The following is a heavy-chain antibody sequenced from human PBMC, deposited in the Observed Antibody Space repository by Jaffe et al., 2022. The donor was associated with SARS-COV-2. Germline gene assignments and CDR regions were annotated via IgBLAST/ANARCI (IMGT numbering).Heavy chain of an antibody. J-gene: IGHJ4*02. CDR3: TTWYSSSWYYFDN. CDR2: IKSKTDGGTT. V-gene: IGHV3-15*01. D-gene: IGHD6-13*01. CDR1: GFIFSDAW. Sequence: EVQLVESGGGLVQPGGSLRLSCAASGFIFSDAWMSWVRQAPGKGLEWVGRIKSKTDGGTTDYAAPVKGRFTISRDDSKNTLYLQMNSLKTEDTALYYCTTWYSSSWYYFDNWGQGALVTVSS.